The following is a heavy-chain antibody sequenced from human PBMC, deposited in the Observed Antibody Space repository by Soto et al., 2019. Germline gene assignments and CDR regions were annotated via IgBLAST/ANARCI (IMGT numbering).Heavy chain of an antibody. J-gene: IGHJ4*02. Sequence: SETLSLTCTVSGGSIINYYWSWIRQPPGKALEWIGYIQYSGSTNYNPSLKSRVIMSVDTSKNQFYLKLSSVTAADTAVYYCARDLSSGWWSYWGQGTLVTVS. D-gene: IGHD6-19*01. V-gene: IGHV4-59*01. CDR2: IQYSGST. CDR3: ARDLSSGWWSY. CDR1: GGSIINYY.